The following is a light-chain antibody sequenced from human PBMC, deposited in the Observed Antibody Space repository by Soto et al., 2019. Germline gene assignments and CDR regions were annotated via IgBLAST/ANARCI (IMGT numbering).Light chain of an antibody. CDR3: QQYYSART. CDR1: QSVIHTSNNKSY. CDR2: WAS. J-gene: IGKJ1*01. V-gene: IGKV4-1*01. Sequence: DIVMTQSPDSLAVSLGERATINCKSSQSVIHTSNNKSYLAWYQQKAGQPPKLLIYWASTRESGVPDRFSGGGSGTDFTLTISSLQAEDVAVYYCQQYYSARTFGQGTKVDIK.